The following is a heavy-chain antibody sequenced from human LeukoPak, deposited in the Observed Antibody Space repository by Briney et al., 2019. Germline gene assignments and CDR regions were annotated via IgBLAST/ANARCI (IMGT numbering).Heavy chain of an antibody. D-gene: IGHD5-18*01. V-gene: IGHV3-30*02. CDR3: AKANPQRYSYDPYYFDY. CDR2: IWYDGSNK. Sequence: GGSLRLSCAASGLTLSRYGMHWVRQAPGKGLEWVAIIWYDGSNKYYADSVKGRFTISRDNSKNTLYLQMNGLRAEDTAVYYCAKANPQRYSYDPYYFDYWGQGTLVTVSS. CDR1: GLTLSRYG. J-gene: IGHJ4*02.